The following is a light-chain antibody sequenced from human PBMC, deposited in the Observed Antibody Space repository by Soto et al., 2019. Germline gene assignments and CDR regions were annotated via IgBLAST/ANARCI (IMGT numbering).Light chain of an antibody. CDR2: AAS. CDR3: QQYGSSPIT. J-gene: IGKJ5*01. Sequence: EIVLTQSPGTLSLSPGERATLSCRASQSVNSFYLAWYQQRPGQAPRLLIYAASSRATGIPDRFSGSGYGNDFTLTISRLEPEDCAVYYCQQYGSSPITFGQGTRVEIK. CDR1: QSVNSFY. V-gene: IGKV3-20*01.